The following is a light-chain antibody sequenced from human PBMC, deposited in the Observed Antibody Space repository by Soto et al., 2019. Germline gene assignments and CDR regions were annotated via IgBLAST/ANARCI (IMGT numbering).Light chain of an antibody. Sequence: EIVMTQSPATLSVSPGERVTLSCRASQSVSSNLAWYQQKPGQAPRLLIYGASTRATGIPARFSGGGSETEFTLTISSLQSEDFAVSYCQHYHNWPPRTFGQGTKVEIK. CDR3: QHYHNWPPRT. CDR1: QSVSSN. V-gene: IGKV3-15*01. J-gene: IGKJ1*01. CDR2: GAS.